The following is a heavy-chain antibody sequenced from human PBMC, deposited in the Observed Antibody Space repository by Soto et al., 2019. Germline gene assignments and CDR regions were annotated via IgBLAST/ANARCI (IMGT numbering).Heavy chain of an antibody. CDR2: IYYSGSP. CDR1: GASIGSYY. Sequence: QVQLQESGPGLVKPSGTLYLTCTVSGASIGSYYWSWIRQPPGKGLEWMGYIYYSGSPNYNPSLNSRVTISVDTSKNQFSLKLSSVTAADTAVYYCARGVDWLDPWGQATLVTVSS. D-gene: IGHD3-3*01. J-gene: IGHJ5*02. V-gene: IGHV4-59*01. CDR3: ARGVDWLDP.